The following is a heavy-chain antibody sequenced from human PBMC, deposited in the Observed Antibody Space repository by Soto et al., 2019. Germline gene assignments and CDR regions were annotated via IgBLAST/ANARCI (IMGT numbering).Heavy chain of an antibody. CDR3: ARGLILWFGELSRRGGYYYYMDV. V-gene: IGHV4-34*01. CDR2: VNVSGNI. Sequence: QVQLQQWGAGLLKPSETLSLPCAAYGGSFGGYQWTWIRQTPGRGLEGFGEVNVSGNINYNPSLKSRVTILVDTAKKQISLRLSSVTAADTAVYYCARGLILWFGELSRRGGYYYYMDVWGKGTSVTVSS. J-gene: IGHJ6*03. CDR1: GGSFGGYQ. D-gene: IGHD3-10*01.